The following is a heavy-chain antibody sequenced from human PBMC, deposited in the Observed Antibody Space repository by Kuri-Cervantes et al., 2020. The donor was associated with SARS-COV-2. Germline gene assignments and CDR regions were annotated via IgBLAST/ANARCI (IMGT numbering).Heavy chain of an antibody. CDR2: IWYDGSNK. D-gene: IGHD3-10*01. J-gene: IGHJ6*02. CDR1: GFTFSSYA. V-gene: IGHV3-33*08. CDR3: ARGLRGSGSYSPAHYGMDV. Sequence: GESLKISCAASGFTFSSYAMHWVRQAPGKGLEWVAVIWYDGSNKYYADSVKGRFTISRDNSKNTLYLQMNSLRAEDTAVYYCARGLRGSGSYSPAHYGMDVWGQGTTVTVSS.